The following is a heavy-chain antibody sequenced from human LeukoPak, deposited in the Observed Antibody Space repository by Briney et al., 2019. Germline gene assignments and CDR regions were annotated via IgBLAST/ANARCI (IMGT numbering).Heavy chain of an antibody. CDR2: IKEDGSEK. CDR1: GFTFSNYW. J-gene: IGHJ3*01. Sequence: GGSLRLSCAASGFTFSNYWMSWVRQAPGKGLKWVANIKEDGSEKYYADSVKGRFTISRDNAKNSLNLHMNSLRAEDTAVYYCAREGLWVGLDSGKTRQAYWESWGQGTMVTVSS. V-gene: IGHV3-7*04. CDR3: AREGLWVGLDSGKTRQAYWES. D-gene: IGHD2-21*01.